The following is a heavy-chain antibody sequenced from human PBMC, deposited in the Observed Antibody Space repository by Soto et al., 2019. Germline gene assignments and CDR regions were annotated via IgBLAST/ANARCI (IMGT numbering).Heavy chain of an antibody. CDR3: ARDGREASGIDV. D-gene: IGHD1-26*01. CDR2: IYYRGNT. J-gene: IGHJ6*02. V-gene: IGHV4-59*11. Sequence: QVHLQESGPGLVKPSETLSLTCTVSGGSISSHYWGWVRQAPGKGLEWIGCIYYRGNTFYNPSLKSRGTISVDTSNNQFSLKLDSVTTADTAVYYCARDGREASGIDVWGQGTTVTVSS. CDR1: GGSISSHY.